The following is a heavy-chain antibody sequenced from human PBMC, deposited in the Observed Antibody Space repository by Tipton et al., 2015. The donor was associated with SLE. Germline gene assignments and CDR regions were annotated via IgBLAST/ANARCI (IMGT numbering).Heavy chain of an antibody. J-gene: IGHJ4*02. Sequence: TLSLTCEVYGGSSSNYYWSWIRQPPGKGLEWIGCVYYSGSTNYSPSLKSRVTISVDTPKNQLSLKLSSVTAADTAIYYCTIGQGWLPDYWGQGTLVTVSS. CDR1: GGSSSNYY. D-gene: IGHD5-24*01. CDR2: VYYSGST. CDR3: TIGQGWLPDY. V-gene: IGHV4-59*01.